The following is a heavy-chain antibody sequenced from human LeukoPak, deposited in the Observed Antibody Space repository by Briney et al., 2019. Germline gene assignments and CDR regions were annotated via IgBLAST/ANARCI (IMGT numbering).Heavy chain of an antibody. J-gene: IGHJ4*02. CDR3: ARGLARTSMVTRGGVRFDY. V-gene: IGHV1-8*01. D-gene: IGHD5-18*01. CDR2: MNPNSGNT. CDR1: GYTFSSYD. Sequence: GASVKVSCKASGYTFSSYDINWVRQATGQGLEWMGWMNPNSGNTGYAQKFQGRVTMTRNTSISTANMELSSLRSEDTAVYYCARGLARTSMVTRGGVRFDYWGQGILVTVSP.